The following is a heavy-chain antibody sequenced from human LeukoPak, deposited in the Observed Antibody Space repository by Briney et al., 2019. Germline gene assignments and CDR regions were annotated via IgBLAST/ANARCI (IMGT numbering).Heavy chain of an antibody. Sequence: PGRSLGLSCAASGFTFSSYAMHWVRQAPGKGLEWVAVISYDGSNKYYADSVKGRFTISRDNSKNTLYLQMNSLRAEDTAVYYCARDPTGTTAWFDPWGQGTLVTVSS. CDR2: ISYDGSNK. CDR3: ARDPTGTTAWFDP. CDR1: GFTFSSYA. D-gene: IGHD1-1*01. V-gene: IGHV3-30*04. J-gene: IGHJ5*02.